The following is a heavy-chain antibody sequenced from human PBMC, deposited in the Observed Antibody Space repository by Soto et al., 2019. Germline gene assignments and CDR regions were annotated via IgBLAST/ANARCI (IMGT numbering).Heavy chain of an antibody. J-gene: IGHJ6*02. CDR3: AKLLHNSYYNVMDV. V-gene: IGHV3-23*01. CDR1: GFTFSNSG. Sequence: EVQLLESGGDLVQPGGSLRLVCAASGFTFSNSGMRWVRQAPGQGLEWVSIIGPSGNTYYSDAVKGRFTISRDISKNTLFLQMDSLRAEDTATYYCAKLLHNSYYNVMDVWGQGTTVTVSS. CDR2: IGPSGNT. D-gene: IGHD4-4*01.